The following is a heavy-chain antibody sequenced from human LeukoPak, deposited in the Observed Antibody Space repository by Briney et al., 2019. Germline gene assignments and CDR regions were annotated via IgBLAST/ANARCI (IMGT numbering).Heavy chain of an antibody. J-gene: IGHJ4*02. Sequence: GGSLRLPCAASGFTFSSYAMHWVRQAPGKGLEWVAVISYDGSNKYYADSVKGRFTISRDNSKNTLYLQMNSLRAEDTAVYYCARDRSGEWKWSTDYWGQGTLVTVSS. CDR2: ISYDGSNK. V-gene: IGHV3-30-3*01. CDR1: GFTFSSYA. CDR3: ARDRSGEWKWSTDY. D-gene: IGHD3-3*01.